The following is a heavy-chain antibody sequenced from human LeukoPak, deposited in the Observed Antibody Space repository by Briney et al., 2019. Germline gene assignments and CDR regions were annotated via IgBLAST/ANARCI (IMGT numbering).Heavy chain of an antibody. Sequence: KPSETLSLTCSVSGDSVTSYYWSWIRQPPGKGLEWIGYVSSDGTTNYTPSLRSRVIMSVDTAENHISLNLTSLTAADTATYYCARLDCLGDGCYNHWGRGTLVTVSS. CDR2: VSSDGTT. J-gene: IGHJ4*02. CDR3: ARLDCLGDGCYNH. V-gene: IGHV4-59*08. D-gene: IGHD2-21*01. CDR1: GDSVTSYY.